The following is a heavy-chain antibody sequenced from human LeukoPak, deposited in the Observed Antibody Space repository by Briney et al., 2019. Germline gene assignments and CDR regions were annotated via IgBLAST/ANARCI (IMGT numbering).Heavy chain of an antibody. CDR3: ARALLWFGEPGNWFDP. D-gene: IGHD3-10*01. Sequence: SETLSLPCTVSGYSISSGYYWGWIRQPPGKGLEWIGSIYHSGSTNYNPSLKSRVTISVDTSKNQFSLKLSSVTAADTAVYYCARALLWFGEPGNWFDPWGQGTLVTVSS. CDR2: IYHSGST. CDR1: GYSISSGYY. V-gene: IGHV4-38-2*02. J-gene: IGHJ5*02.